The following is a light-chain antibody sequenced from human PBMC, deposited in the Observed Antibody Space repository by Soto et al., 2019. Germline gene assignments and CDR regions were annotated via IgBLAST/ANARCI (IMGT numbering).Light chain of an antibody. Sequence: QPVLTQPPSASGTPGQRVTISCSGSSSNIGSNYVYWYQQLPGTAPKLLIYRNNQRPSGVPDRFSGSKSGTSASLAISGLRSEDEADYYCAAWDDSLNGVVFGGGTQLTVL. V-gene: IGLV1-47*01. CDR1: SSNIGSNY. CDR3: AAWDDSLNGVV. CDR2: RNN. J-gene: IGLJ2*01.